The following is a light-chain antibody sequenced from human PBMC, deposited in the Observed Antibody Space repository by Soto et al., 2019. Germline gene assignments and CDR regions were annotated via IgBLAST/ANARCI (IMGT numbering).Light chain of an antibody. CDR3: QSYDSSNYV. J-gene: IGLJ1*01. Sequence: LTQPPSASGSPGKTVTISCTGSSGSIASNYVQWYQQRPGSAPTTVIYEDNQRPSGVPDRFSGSIDSSSNSASLTISGLKTEDEADYYCQSYDSSNYVFGTGTKVTVL. CDR2: EDN. CDR1: SGSIASNY. V-gene: IGLV6-57*02.